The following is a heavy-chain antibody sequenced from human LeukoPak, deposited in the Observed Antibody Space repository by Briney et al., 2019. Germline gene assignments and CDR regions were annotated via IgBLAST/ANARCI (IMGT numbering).Heavy chain of an antibody. Sequence: SETLSLTCTVSGGSISSYYWSWIRQPPGKGLEWIGYIYYSGSTNYNPSLKSRVTISVDTSKNRFSLKLSSVTAADTAVYYCARGDMVRGVNYYYYMDVWAKGPRSPSP. CDR2: IYYSGST. J-gene: IGHJ6*03. CDR3: ARGDMVRGVNYYYYMDV. D-gene: IGHD3-10*01. CDR1: GGSISSYY. V-gene: IGHV4-59*01.